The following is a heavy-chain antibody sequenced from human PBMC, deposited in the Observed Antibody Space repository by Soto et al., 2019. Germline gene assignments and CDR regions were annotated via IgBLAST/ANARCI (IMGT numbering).Heavy chain of an antibody. Sequence: LRLSCAASGFTFSSYGMHWVRQAPGKGLEWVAVISYDGSNKYYADSVKGRFTISRDNSKNTLYLQMNSLRAEDTAVYYCAKPYSSSWYTYGMDVWGQGTTVTVSS. V-gene: IGHV3-30*18. CDR1: GFTFSSYG. CDR3: AKPYSSSWYTYGMDV. CDR2: ISYDGSNK. D-gene: IGHD6-13*01. J-gene: IGHJ6*02.